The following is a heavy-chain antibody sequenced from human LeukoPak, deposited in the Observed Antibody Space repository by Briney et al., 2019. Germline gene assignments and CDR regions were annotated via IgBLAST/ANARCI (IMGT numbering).Heavy chain of an antibody. Sequence: GGSLRLSCAASGFTFSGYWMHWVRQVPGKGLVWVSRINDDGRYTVYADSVKGRFTISRDNSKNTLYLQMNSLRAEDTAVYYCARDMAYGSGSYYNVFDYWGQGTLVTVSS. V-gene: IGHV3-74*01. J-gene: IGHJ4*02. D-gene: IGHD3-10*01. CDR1: GFTFSGYW. CDR2: INDDGRYT. CDR3: ARDMAYGSGSYYNVFDY.